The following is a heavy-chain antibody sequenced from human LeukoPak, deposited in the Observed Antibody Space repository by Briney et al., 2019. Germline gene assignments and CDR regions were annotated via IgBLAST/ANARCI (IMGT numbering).Heavy chain of an antibody. D-gene: IGHD6-19*01. Sequence: SETLSLTCTVSGGSISSSNYYWGWIRQPPGEGLEWIGSIYYSGNTYYNPSLKSRVTISVDTSKNQFSLKLSSVTAADTAVYFCARSIGSSDWYAYDYWGQGTLVTVSS. CDR1: GGSISSSNYY. V-gene: IGHV4-39*01. CDR3: ARSIGSSDWYAYDY. J-gene: IGHJ4*02. CDR2: IYYSGNT.